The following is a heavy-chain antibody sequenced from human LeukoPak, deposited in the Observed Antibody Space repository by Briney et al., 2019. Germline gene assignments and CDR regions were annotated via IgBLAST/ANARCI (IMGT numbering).Heavy chain of an antibody. Sequence: PGGSLRLSCAASGFSFSSYSMNWVRQAPGKGLEWLSYIDDRGSPIKYADSVKGRFTISRDNAKNSLSLQMNGLRGEDMAVYYCVRGGTGNGNYFDFWGQGTLVTVSS. CDR2: IDDRGSPI. CDR1: GFSFSSYS. J-gene: IGHJ4*02. CDR3: VRGGTGNGNYFDF. V-gene: IGHV3-48*01. D-gene: IGHD1-1*01.